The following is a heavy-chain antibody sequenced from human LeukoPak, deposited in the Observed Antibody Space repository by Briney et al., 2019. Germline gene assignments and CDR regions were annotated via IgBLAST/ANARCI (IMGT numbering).Heavy chain of an antibody. V-gene: IGHV1-2*02. Sequence: GASVKVSCKASGYTFTGYYMHWVRQAPGQGLEWMGWINPNSGGTNYAQKFQGRVTMTRDTSISTAYMELSRLRSDDTAVYYCARVAGAITYYYYGMDVWGQGTTVTVSS. CDR1: GYTFTGYY. CDR2: INPNSGGT. J-gene: IGHJ6*02. D-gene: IGHD1-26*01. CDR3: ARVAGAITYYYYGMDV.